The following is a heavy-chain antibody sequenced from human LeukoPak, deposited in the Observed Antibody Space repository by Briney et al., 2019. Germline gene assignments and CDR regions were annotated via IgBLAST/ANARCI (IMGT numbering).Heavy chain of an antibody. CDR3: ARGVGSGSRLRAGDY. CDR2: ITGSGGTT. J-gene: IGHJ4*02. D-gene: IGHD1-26*01. V-gene: IGHV3-23*01. Sequence: GGSLRLSCAASGFTFSNYAMNWVRQAPGKGLEWVSAITGSGGTTYYADSTKGRFTISRDNSKNTLYLQMNSLRAEDTAVYYCARGVGSGSRLRAGDYWGQGTLVTVSS. CDR1: GFTFSNYA.